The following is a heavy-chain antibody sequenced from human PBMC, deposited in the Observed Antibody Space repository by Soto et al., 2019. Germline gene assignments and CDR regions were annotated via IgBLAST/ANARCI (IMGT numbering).Heavy chain of an antibody. V-gene: IGHV4-59*01. J-gene: IGHJ5*02. CDR1: GASMNDYY. CDR3: ARSGHIFAGVS. CDR2: LHYNGFA. D-gene: IGHD3-16*01. Sequence: SETLSLTCTVSGASMNDYYGSWIRQSPGKGLEHIGYLHYNGFAEYSPSLRSRVSISMDTSKNQFSLKLSSVTAADTAIYYCARSGHIFAGVSWGQGILVTVSS.